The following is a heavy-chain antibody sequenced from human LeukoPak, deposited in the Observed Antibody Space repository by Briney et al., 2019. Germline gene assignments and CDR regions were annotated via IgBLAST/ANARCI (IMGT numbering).Heavy chain of an antibody. J-gene: IGHJ6*03. Sequence: SETLSLTCAVYGGSFSGYYWSWIRQPPGKGLEWIGEINHSGSTNYNPSLKSRVTISVDTSKNQFSLKLSSVTAADTAVYYCARRRQQLVRYYYMDVWGKGTTVTVSS. CDR3: ARRRQQLVRYYYMDV. CDR1: GGSFSGYY. D-gene: IGHD6-13*01. CDR2: INHSGST. V-gene: IGHV4-34*01.